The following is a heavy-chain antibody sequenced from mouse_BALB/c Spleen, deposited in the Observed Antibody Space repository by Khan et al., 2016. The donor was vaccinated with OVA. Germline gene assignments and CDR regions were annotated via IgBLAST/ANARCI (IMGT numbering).Heavy chain of an antibody. Sequence: QIQLVQSGPELKKPGETVRISCKASGYTFTTAGMQWVQKMPGKGLKWIGWINTHSGVPKYAEDFKGRFAFSLDTSASTTYLHITNLKNEDTATYCCARGGAAYYRNDGSAIDYWGQGTSGTVSS. J-gene: IGHJ4*01. CDR2: INTHSGVP. D-gene: IGHD2-14*01. CDR1: GYTFTTAG. CDR3: ARGGAAYYRNDGSAIDY. V-gene: IGHV9-4*02.